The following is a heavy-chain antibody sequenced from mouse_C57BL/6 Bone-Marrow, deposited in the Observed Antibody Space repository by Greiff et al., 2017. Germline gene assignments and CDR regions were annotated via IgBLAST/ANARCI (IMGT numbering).Heavy chain of an antibody. CDR2: INYDGSST. CDR1: GFTFSDYY. D-gene: IGHD1-1*01. CDR3: ARVTTVVATRLWYFDV. J-gene: IGHJ1*03. V-gene: IGHV5-16*01. Sequence: EVQVVESEGGLVQPGSSMKLSCTASGFTFSDYYMAWVRQVPEKGLEWVANINYDGSSTYYLDSLKSRFIISRDNAKNILYLQMSSLKSEDTATYYCARVTTVVATRLWYFDVWGTGTTVTVSS.